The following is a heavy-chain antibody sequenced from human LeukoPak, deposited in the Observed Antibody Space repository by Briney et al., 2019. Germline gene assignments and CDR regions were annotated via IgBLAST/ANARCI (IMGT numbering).Heavy chain of an antibody. V-gene: IGHV1-69*06. CDR2: IIPIFGTA. Sequence: WASVKVSCKASGGTFSSYAISWVRQAPGQGLEWMGGIIPIFGTANYAQKFQGRVTITADKSTSRAYMELSSLRSEDTAVYYCARDQTSSVAGTGSFDYWGQGTLVTVSS. CDR1: GGTFSSYA. J-gene: IGHJ4*02. CDR3: ARDQTSSVAGTGSFDY. D-gene: IGHD6-19*01.